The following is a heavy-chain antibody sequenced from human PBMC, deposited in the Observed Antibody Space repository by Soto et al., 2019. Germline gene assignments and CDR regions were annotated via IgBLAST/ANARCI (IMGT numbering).Heavy chain of an antibody. J-gene: IGHJ6*02. CDR3: ARGVYGEPAGNYYYGMDV. CDR2: IIPIFGTA. CDR1: GGTFSSYA. Sequence: SVKVSCKASGGTFSSYAISWVRQAPGQGLERMGGIIPIFGTANYAQKFQGRVTITADESTSTAYMELSSLRSEVTAVYYCARGVYGEPAGNYYYGMDVWGQGTTVTVS. D-gene: IGHD4-17*01. V-gene: IGHV1-69*13.